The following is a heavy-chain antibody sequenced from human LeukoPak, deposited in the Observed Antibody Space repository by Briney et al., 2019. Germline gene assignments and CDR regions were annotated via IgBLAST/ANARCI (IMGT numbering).Heavy chain of an antibody. D-gene: IGHD6-19*01. CDR1: GGSISSYY. J-gene: IGHJ3*02. V-gene: IGHV4-59*01. Sequence: PSETLSLTCTVSGGSISSYYWSWIRQPPGKGLEWIGYIYSSGGTNYNPSLKSRVTISVDTSKNQFSLKLSSVTAADTAVYYCARGSIAVAAYAFDIWGQGTMVTVSS. CDR3: ARGSIAVAAYAFDI. CDR2: IYSSGGT.